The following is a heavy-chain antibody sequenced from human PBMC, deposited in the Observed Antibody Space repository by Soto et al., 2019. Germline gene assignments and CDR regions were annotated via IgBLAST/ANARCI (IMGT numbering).Heavy chain of an antibody. CDR3: AGAVNDYDSRGYRTSYFDY. V-gene: IGHV4-34*01. CDR1: GASLSDNY. J-gene: IGHJ4*01. CDR2: INHSGNS. D-gene: IGHD3-22*01. Sequence: PSETLSLTCAVFGASLSDNYWSWIRQPPGKGLEWIGEINHSGNSNYNPSLKSRVTISVDTSKSQVSLKLRSVTAADTAVYYCAGAVNDYDSRGYRTSYFDYWGHGTLVIVSS.